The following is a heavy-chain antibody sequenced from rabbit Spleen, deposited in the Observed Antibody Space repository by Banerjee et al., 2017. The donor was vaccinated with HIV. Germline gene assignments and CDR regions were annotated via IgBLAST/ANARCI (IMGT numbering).Heavy chain of an antibody. V-gene: IGHV1S45*01. CDR2: IGTGSGTT. D-gene: IGHD6-1*01. J-gene: IGHJ4*01. CDR3: ASAYSDIYFDL. CDR1: GFSFSSGYY. Sequence: QEQLEESGGGLVKPGASLTLTCKASGFSFSSGYYMSWVRQAPGKGLEWIGCIGTGSGTTWFANWAKDRFTISKTSSTTVTLQMTSLTAADTATYFCASAYSDIYFDLWGPGTLVTVS.